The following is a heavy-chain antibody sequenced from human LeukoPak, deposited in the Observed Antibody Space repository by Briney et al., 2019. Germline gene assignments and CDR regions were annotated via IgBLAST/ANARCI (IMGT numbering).Heavy chain of an antibody. J-gene: IGHJ5*02. Sequence: SETLSLTCTVSGGSISSYYWSWIRQPPGKGLEWIGYIYYSGSTNYNPSLKSRVTISVDTSKNQFSLKLSSVTAADTAVYYCARPDSSGWYGGWFDPWGQGTLVTVSS. CDR3: ARPDSSGWYGGWFDP. V-gene: IGHV4-59*08. CDR1: GGSISSYY. D-gene: IGHD6-19*01. CDR2: IYYSGST.